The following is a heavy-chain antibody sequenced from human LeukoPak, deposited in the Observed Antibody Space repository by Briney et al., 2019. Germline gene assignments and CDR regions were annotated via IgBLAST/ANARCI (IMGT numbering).Heavy chain of an antibody. J-gene: IGHJ4*02. V-gene: IGHV1-46*01. CDR2: IDPSGGSS. CDR1: GYTFTRYY. Sequence: ALVKVSCKASGYTFTRYYMHWVRQAPGQGLEWMGIIDPSGGSSSYAQKFQGGVTMTRDATTSTVYLELSSLRSEDTAVYYCARDFGEMPNYWGQGTLVTVSS. D-gene: IGHD5-24*01. CDR3: ARDFGEMPNY.